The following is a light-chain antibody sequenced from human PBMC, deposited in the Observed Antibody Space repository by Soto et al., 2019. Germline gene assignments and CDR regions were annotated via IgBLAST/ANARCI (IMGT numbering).Light chain of an antibody. V-gene: IGKV1-5*03. J-gene: IGKJ1*01. CDR3: QQYNSYSPTWT. CDR1: QSISSW. Sequence: DIQMTQSPSTLSASAGDRVTITCRASQSISSWLAWYQQKPGKAPKLLIYKTSSLESGVPSRFSGSGSGTEFTLTISSLQPDDFATYYCQQYNSYSPTWTFGQGTKVEIK. CDR2: KTS.